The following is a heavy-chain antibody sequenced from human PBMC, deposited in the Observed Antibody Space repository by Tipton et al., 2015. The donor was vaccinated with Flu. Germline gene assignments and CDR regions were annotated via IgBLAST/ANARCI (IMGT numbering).Heavy chain of an antibody. J-gene: IGHJ2*01. CDR2: INSDGSST. V-gene: IGHV3-74*01. CDR1: GFTFNTYW. Sequence: SLRLSCAASGFTFNTYWMHWVRQAPEKGLVWVSRINSDGSSTNHADSLKGRFTISRDNAKSTLYLQMNSLRADDSAVYYCAREGLAVAGTNRYFDLWGRGTLVTVSS. D-gene: IGHD6-19*01. CDR3: AREGLAVAGTNRYFDL.